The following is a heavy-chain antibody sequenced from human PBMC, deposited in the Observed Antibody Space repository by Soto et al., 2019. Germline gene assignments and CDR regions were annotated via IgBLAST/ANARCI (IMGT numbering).Heavy chain of an antibody. CDR2: INPSGGST. CDR1: GYTFTSYH. CDR3: ARGGLGFCADGVCYSWFDT. Sequence: ASVKVSCKASGYTFTSYHMHWVRQAPGQGLEWMGIINPSGGSTSYAQRFQGRVTMTRETSTRTVYVELSSLRSDDTAVYYCARGGLGFCADGVCYSWFDTWGQGTLVTVAS. D-gene: IGHD2-8*01. J-gene: IGHJ5*02. V-gene: IGHV1-46*01.